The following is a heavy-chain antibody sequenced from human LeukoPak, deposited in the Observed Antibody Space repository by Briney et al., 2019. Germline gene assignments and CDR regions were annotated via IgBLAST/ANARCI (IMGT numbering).Heavy chain of an antibody. V-gene: IGHV4-59*02. Sequence: PSETLSLTCTVSGGSVSSNYWSWIRQPPGKGLEWIGYIYYSGTTTYNPSLESRFTISVETSKNQFSLRLSSVTAADTAVYYCARIQSSSSPFDYWGQGTLVTVSS. CDR3: ARIQSSSSPFDY. CDR2: IYYSGTT. D-gene: IGHD2-2*01. CDR1: GGSVSSNY. J-gene: IGHJ4*02.